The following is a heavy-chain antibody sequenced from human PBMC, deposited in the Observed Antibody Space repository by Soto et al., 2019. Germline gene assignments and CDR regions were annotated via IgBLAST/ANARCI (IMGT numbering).Heavy chain of an antibody. CDR3: ARELAYCSGGSCYMEGAFDI. V-gene: IGHV3-23*01. CDR2: ISVSGRST. D-gene: IGHD2-15*01. CDR1: GFTFSSYW. Sequence: GGALRLSCAASGFTFSSYWMRWVRQAPGKGLEWVSRISVSGRSTCYADSVKGRFTISRDNSKNTLYLQMNSLRAEDTAVYYCARELAYCSGGSCYMEGAFDIWGQGTMVTVSS. J-gene: IGHJ3*02.